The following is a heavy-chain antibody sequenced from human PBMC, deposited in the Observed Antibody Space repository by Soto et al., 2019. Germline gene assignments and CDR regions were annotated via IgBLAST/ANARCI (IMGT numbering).Heavy chain of an antibody. CDR3: ARTIVGGSWFDP. CDR2: IYYSGSA. V-gene: IGHV4-28*01. Sequence: SETLSLTCAVSGYSISSSNWWGWIRQPPGKGLEWIGNIYYSGSAYYNPSLKSRVTMSVDTSKNQFSLKLTSVTAVDTAVYYCARTIVGGSWFDPWGQGTLVTVSS. J-gene: IGHJ5*02. D-gene: IGHD3-22*01. CDR1: GYSISSSNW.